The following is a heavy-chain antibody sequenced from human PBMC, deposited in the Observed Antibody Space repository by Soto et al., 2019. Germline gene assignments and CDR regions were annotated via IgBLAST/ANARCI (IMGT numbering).Heavy chain of an antibody. CDR3: ARSGQLERRRGNWFDP. Sequence: ASVKVSCKASGYTFTGYDMHWVRHAPGQGLEWMGWINPNSGGTNYAQKFQGWVTMTRDTSISTAYMELSRLGSDDTAVYYCARSGQLERRRGNWFDPWGQGTLVTVSS. CDR1: GYTFTGYD. V-gene: IGHV1-2*04. CDR2: INPNSGGT. D-gene: IGHD1-1*01. J-gene: IGHJ5*02.